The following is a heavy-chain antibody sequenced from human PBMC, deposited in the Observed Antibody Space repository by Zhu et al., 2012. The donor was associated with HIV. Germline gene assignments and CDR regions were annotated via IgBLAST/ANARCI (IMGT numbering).Heavy chain of an antibody. V-gene: IGHV4-38-2*02. J-gene: IGHJ2*01. Sequence: QVQLQESGPGLVKPSETLSLTCTVSGYSIYRGYYWGWIRLPPGKGLEWIGTIYHSGSTFYSPSLKSRVTMSVDTSKNQFSLKVYSVTAADTAMYYCARQRAAVLATRXQWSVYFDLWGLAPWSLSPQ. CDR2: IYHSGST. D-gene: IGHD3-3*01. CDR3: ARQRAAVLATRXQWSVYFDL. CDR1: GYSIYRGYY.